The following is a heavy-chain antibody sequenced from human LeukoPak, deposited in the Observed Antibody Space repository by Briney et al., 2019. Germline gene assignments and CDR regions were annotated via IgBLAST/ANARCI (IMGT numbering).Heavy chain of an antibody. D-gene: IGHD2-21*02. CDR3: ARVEGDGDFDY. CDR1: GGSISSYY. V-gene: IGHV4-59*01. CDR2: IYYSGST. Sequence: SETLSLTCTVSGGSISSYYWSWIRQPPGKGLEWIGYIYYSGSTNYNPSLKSRVTISVDTSKNQFSLKLSSVTAADTAVYYCARVEGDGDFDYWGQGTLVTVSS. J-gene: IGHJ4*02.